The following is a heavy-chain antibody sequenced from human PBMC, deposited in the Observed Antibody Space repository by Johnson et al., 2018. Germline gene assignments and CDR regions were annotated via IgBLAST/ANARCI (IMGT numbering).Heavy chain of an antibody. J-gene: IGHJ1*01. CDR1: GFTFSSYG. V-gene: IGHV3-30*18. D-gene: IGHD3-16*01. CDR2: IAYDGSNK. CDR3: AKETGYDYVLGH. Sequence: QVQLVESGGGVVQPGRSLRLSCAASGFTFSSYGMHWVRQAPGNGLEWVAVIAYDGSNKYYAESVKGRFTISRDNSKNTLYLQRNSLRAEDTAVYYCAKETGYDYVLGHWGQGTLVTVSS.